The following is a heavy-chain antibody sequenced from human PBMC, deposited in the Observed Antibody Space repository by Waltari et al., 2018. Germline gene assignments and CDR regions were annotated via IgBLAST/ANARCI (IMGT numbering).Heavy chain of an antibody. Sequence: EVQLLESGGGLVQPGGSLRLSCAASGFNFSSYAIGWVRQAPGKGREWVSAISGSGGSTYYADSVKGRFTISRDNSKNTLYLQMNSLRAEDTAVYYCAKDSGWGFDYWGQGTLVTVSS. CDR3: AKDSGWGFDY. V-gene: IGHV3-23*01. CDR2: ISGSGGST. J-gene: IGHJ4*02. CDR1: GFNFSSYA. D-gene: IGHD3-10*01.